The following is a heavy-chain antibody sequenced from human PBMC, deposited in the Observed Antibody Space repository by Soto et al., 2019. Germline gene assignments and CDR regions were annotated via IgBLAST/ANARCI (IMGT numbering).Heavy chain of an antibody. J-gene: IGHJ4*02. CDR3: AHDRELVSTGWYGADYFES. V-gene: IGHV2-5*02. D-gene: IGHD6-19*01. CDR2: IYWDDDK. Sequence: QITLKESGPTLVKPTQTLTLKCSFSGFSLTSSGVGVNWIRQPPGKALEWLAVIYWDDDKRYSPSLNSRLSTTKDTAKIPVALTMTNMDPMDTATYYCAHDRELVSTGWYGADYFESWGQGILVTVSS. CDR1: GFSLTSSGVG.